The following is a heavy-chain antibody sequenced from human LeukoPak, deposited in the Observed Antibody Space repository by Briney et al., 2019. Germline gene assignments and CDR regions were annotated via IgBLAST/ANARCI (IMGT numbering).Heavy chain of an antibody. J-gene: IGHJ4*02. D-gene: IGHD3-10*01. CDR2: ISAYNGNT. V-gene: IGHV1-18*01. CDR3: ATRADGPGKRPFFDY. CDR1: GYTFTSYG. Sequence: GASVKVSCKASGYTFTSYGISWVRQAPGQGLEWMGWISAYNGNTNYAQKLQGRVTMTTDTSTSTAYMELRSLRSDDTAVYYCATRADGPGKRPFFDYWGQGTLVTVSS.